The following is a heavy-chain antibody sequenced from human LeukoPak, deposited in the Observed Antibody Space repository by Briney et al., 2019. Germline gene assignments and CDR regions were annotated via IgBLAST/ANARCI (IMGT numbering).Heavy chain of an antibody. V-gene: IGHV3-23*01. Sequence: GGSLRLSCAASGFTFSGYAMSWVRQAPGKGLEWVSLISGSGGGTYYADSVKGRFTIFRDNSKNTLYLQMNSLRAEDTAVYYCAKAGTEDGYNIYFDHWGQGTLSPSPQ. J-gene: IGHJ4*02. CDR3: AKAGTEDGYNIYFDH. D-gene: IGHD5-24*01. CDR1: GFTFSGYA. CDR2: ISGSGGGT.